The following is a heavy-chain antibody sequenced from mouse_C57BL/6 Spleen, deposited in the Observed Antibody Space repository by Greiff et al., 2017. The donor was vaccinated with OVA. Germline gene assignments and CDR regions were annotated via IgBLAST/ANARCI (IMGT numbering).Heavy chain of an antibody. D-gene: IGHD1-1*01. CDR3: ARVTAVALDY. CDR1: GYTFTSYW. V-gene: IGHV1-69*01. Sequence: QVQLQQPGAELVMPGASVKLSCKASGYTFTSYWMHWVKQRPGQGLEWIGEIDPYDSYTNYNQKFKGKSTLTVDKSSSTAYMQLSVLTSEDSAVYYSARVTAVALDYWGQGTTLTVSS. CDR2: IDPYDSYT. J-gene: IGHJ2*01.